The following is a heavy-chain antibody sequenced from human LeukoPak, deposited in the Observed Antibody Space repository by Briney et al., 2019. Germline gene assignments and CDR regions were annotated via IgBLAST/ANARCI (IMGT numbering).Heavy chain of an antibody. CDR3: ARFKGGTGFDY. J-gene: IGHJ4*02. Sequence: PSETLSLTCAVSGGSITTTDFDWAWIRQPPAQGFEWIATISSSGKAYYYPSLMSRVTISVDTSKNQFSLDVTSVTAADTGLFYCARFKGGTGFDYWGRGILVIVS. CDR1: GGSITTTDFD. CDR2: ISSSGKA. V-gene: IGHV4-39*01. D-gene: IGHD1-26*01.